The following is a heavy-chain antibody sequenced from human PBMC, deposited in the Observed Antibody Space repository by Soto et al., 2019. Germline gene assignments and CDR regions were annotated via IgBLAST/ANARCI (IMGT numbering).Heavy chain of an antibody. CDR1: GYTFTSYD. J-gene: IGHJ6*03. CDR2: MNPNSGNT. Sequence: QVQLVQSGAEVKKPGASVKVSCKASGYTFTSYDINWVRQATGQGLEWMGWMNPNSGNTGDAQKFQGRVTMTRNTSISTAHMELSSLRSEDTAVYYCARGGGVRVVAATLDDYYYYYMDVWGKGTTVTVSS. D-gene: IGHD2-15*01. CDR3: ARGGGVRVVAATLDDYYYYYMDV. V-gene: IGHV1-8*01.